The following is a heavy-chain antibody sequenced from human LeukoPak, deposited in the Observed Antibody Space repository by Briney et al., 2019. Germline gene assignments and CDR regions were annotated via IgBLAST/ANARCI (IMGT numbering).Heavy chain of an antibody. Sequence: ASVKVSCKASGYTFTGYYMHWVRQAPGQGLEWMGWINPNSGGTNYAQKFQGRVTMTRDTSISTAYMELSRLRSDDTAVYYCARTVIPLRGGDAFDIWGQGTMVTVSS. V-gene: IGHV1-2*02. CDR3: ARTVIPLRGGDAFDI. J-gene: IGHJ3*02. CDR2: INPNSGGT. CDR1: GYTFTGYY. D-gene: IGHD2-15*01.